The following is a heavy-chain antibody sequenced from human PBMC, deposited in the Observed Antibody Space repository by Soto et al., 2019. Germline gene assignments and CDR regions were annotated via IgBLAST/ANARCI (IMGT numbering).Heavy chain of an antibody. J-gene: IGHJ3*02. D-gene: IGHD4-17*01. CDR2: IYYSGST. CDR1: GGSISSYY. CDR3: ARDGDDYGDYTLNAFDI. Sequence: SETLSLTCTVSGGSISSYYWSWIRQPPGKGLEWIGDIYYSGSTNYNPSLKSRVTISVDTSKNQFSLKLSSVTAADTAVYYCARDGDDYGDYTLNAFDIWGQGTMVTVSS. V-gene: IGHV4-59*01.